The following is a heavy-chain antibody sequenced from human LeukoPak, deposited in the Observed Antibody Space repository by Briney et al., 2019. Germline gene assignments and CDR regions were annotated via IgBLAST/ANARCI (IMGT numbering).Heavy chain of an antibody. J-gene: IGHJ4*02. Sequence: GGSLRLSCAASGFTFSSYSMNWVRQAPGKGLEWVSYISSSSSTIYYADSVKGRFTISRDNAKNSLYLQMNSLRAEDTAVYYCARDRMATIYYFDYWGQGTLVTVCS. V-gene: IGHV3-48*01. CDR1: GFTFSSYS. CDR3: ARDRMATIYYFDY. D-gene: IGHD5-24*01. CDR2: ISSSSSTI.